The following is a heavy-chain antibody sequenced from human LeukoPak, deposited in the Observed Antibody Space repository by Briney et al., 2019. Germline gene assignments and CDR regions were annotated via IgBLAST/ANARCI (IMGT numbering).Heavy chain of an antibody. Sequence: PSETLSPTCAVYGGSFSGYYWSWIRQPPGKGLEWIGEINHSGSTNYNPSLKSRVTISVDTSKNQFSLKLSSVTAADTAVYYCARGRVWEPNYYYYYYMDVWGKGTTVTVSS. V-gene: IGHV4-34*01. CDR2: INHSGST. CDR3: ARGRVWEPNYYYYYYMDV. CDR1: GGSFSGYY. J-gene: IGHJ6*03. D-gene: IGHD1-26*01.